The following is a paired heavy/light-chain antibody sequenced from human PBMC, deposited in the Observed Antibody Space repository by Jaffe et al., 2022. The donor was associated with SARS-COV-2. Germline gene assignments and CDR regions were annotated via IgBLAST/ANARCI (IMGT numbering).Light chain of an antibody. V-gene: IGKV2-28*01. Sequence: DIVMTQSPLSLPVTPGEPASISCRSSQSLLHSNGYNYLDWYLQKPGQSPQLLIYLGSNRASGVPDRFSGSGSGTDFTLKISRVEAEDVGVYYCMQALQTPRTFGGGTKVEIK. J-gene: IGKJ4*01. CDR3: MQALQTPRT. CDR2: LGS. CDR1: QSLLHSNGYNY.
Heavy chain of an antibody. D-gene: IGHD2-2*01. J-gene: IGHJ6*03. CDR2: IYYSGST. Sequence: QVQLQESGPGLVKPSETLSLTCTVSGGSISSYYWSWIRQPPGKGLEWIGYIYYSGSTNYNPSLKSRVTISVDTSKNQFSLKLSSVTAADTAVYYCSRGWGYCSSTSCYGGMGADYYYMDVWGKGTTVTVSS. CDR3: SRGWGYCSSTSCYGGMGADYYYMDV. V-gene: IGHV4-59*01. CDR1: GGSISSYY.